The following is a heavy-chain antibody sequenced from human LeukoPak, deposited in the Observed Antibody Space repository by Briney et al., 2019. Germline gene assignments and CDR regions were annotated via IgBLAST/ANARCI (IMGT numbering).Heavy chain of an antibody. Sequence: GGSLRLSCAASGFTFDDYAMHWVRQAPGKGLEWVSGISWNSGSIGYADSVKGRFTISRDNAKNSLYLQMNSLRAEDTALYYCAKVRGSYYGELDYWDQGTLVTVSS. V-gene: IGHV3-9*01. CDR3: AKVRGSYYGELDY. D-gene: IGHD1-26*01. CDR1: GFTFDDYA. J-gene: IGHJ4*02. CDR2: ISWNSGSI.